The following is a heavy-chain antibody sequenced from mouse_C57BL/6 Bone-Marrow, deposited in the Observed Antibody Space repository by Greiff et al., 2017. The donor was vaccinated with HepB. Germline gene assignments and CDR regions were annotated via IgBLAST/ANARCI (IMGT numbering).Heavy chain of an antibody. V-gene: IGHV2-6*01. D-gene: IGHD2-4*01. J-gene: IGHJ4*01. Sequence: VMLVESGPGLVAPSQSLSITCTVSGFSLTSYGVDWVRQSPGKGLEWLGVIWGVGSTNYNSAIKSRLSISKDNSKSQVFLKMNSLQTDDTAMYYCARSYDYDDAMDYWGQGTSVTVSS. CDR3: ARSYDYDDAMDY. CDR2: IWGVGST. CDR1: GFSLTSYG.